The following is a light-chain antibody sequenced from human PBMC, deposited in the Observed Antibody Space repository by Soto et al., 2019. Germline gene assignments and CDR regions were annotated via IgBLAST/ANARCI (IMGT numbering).Light chain of an antibody. J-gene: IGLJ2*01. CDR3: QSYDSSNHVV. V-gene: IGLV6-57*01. CDR2: EDY. CDR1: SGSIASNY. Sequence: NFMLTQPHSVSESPGKTVTISCTRSSGSIASNYVQWYQQRTGSSPTTVIYEDYQRPSGVTDRFSGSIDSSSNAASLTISGLKPEDEADYYCQSYDSSNHVVFGGGTKLTVL.